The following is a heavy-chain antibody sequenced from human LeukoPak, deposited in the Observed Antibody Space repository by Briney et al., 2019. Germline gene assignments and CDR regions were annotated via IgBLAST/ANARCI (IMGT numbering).Heavy chain of an antibody. CDR2: ISGSGGST. D-gene: IGHD3-3*01. J-gene: IGHJ4*02. Sequence: GGSLRLSCAASGFTFSSYAMSWVRQAPGKGLEWVSAISGSGGSTYYADSVEGRFTISRDNSKNTLYLQMNSLRAEDTAVYYCAKDLEGYYDFWSGYLDRGQGTLVTVSS. CDR3: AKDLEGYYDFWSGYLD. V-gene: IGHV3-23*01. CDR1: GFTFSSYA.